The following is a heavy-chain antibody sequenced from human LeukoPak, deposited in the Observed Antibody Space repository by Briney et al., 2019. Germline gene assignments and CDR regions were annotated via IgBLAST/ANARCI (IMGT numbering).Heavy chain of an antibody. Sequence: SETLSLTCAVYGGSFSGYYWSWIRKPPGKGLEWIGEINHSGSTNYNPSLKSRVTISVDTSKNQFSLKLSSVTAADTAVYYCAGGIQLWSYWGQGTLVTVSS. CDR3: AGGIQLWSY. V-gene: IGHV4-34*01. D-gene: IGHD5-18*01. CDR2: INHSGST. J-gene: IGHJ4*02. CDR1: GGSFSGYY.